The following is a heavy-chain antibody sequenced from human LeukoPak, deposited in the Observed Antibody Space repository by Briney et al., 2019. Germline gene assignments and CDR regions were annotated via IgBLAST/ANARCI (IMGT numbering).Heavy chain of an antibody. Sequence: GGSLRLSCAASGFTFSTYAMHWVRQAPGKGLEHVSSISSGGVNTYYADSVRGSFTISRDNSKTTLYLPMGSLRADAMAVYYCAREEAPVGGSSFDYWGQGTLVTVSS. D-gene: IGHD2-15*01. CDR3: AREEAPVGGSSFDY. CDR2: ISSGGVNT. J-gene: IGHJ4*02. V-gene: IGHV3-64*02. CDR1: GFTFSTYA.